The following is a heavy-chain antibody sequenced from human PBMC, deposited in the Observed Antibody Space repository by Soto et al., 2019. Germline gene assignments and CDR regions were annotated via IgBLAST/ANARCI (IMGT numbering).Heavy chain of an antibody. CDR2: IYYSGST. CDR3: ARVSVGDYSNYRHFDY. J-gene: IGHJ4*02. CDR1: GGSISSYY. V-gene: IGHV4-59*01. Sequence: QVQLQESGPGLVKPSETLSLTCTVSGGSISSYYWSWIRQPPGKGLEWIGYIYYSGSTNYNPSLKSRVTISVDTSKNQFSLKVSSVTAADTAVYYCARVSVGDYSNYRHFDYWGQGTLVTVSS. D-gene: IGHD4-4*01.